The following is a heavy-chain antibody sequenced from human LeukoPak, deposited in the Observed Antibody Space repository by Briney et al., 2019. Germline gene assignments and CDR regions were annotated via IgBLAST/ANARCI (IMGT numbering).Heavy chain of an antibody. CDR3: AREDFESAAAPD. V-gene: IGHV3-53*01. Sequence: GGSLRLSCAASGFTVSSNYMSWVRQAPGKGLEWVSVTYSGGSTYYADSVKGRFTISRDNSKNTLYLQMNSLRAEDTAVYYCAREDFESAAAPDWGQGTLVTVSS. CDR2: TYSGGST. D-gene: IGHD6-13*01. J-gene: IGHJ4*02. CDR1: GFTVSSNY.